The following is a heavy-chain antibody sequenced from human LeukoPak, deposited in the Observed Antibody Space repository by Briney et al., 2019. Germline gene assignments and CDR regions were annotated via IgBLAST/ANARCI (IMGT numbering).Heavy chain of an antibody. J-gene: IGHJ4*02. CDR3: EQGLRDSSQERRGFDC. CDR1: GFTFSTYA. CDR2: ISGSGDST. D-gene: IGHD3-22*01. V-gene: IGHV3-23*01. Sequence: GGSLRLSCAASGFTFSTYAMSWGRQAPEKGLGWVSTISGSGDSTYYADSVKGRFTISRNNSKNTLHWQMNILIAEDPAVYYCEQGLRDSSQERRGFDCWGKGTLVTVSS.